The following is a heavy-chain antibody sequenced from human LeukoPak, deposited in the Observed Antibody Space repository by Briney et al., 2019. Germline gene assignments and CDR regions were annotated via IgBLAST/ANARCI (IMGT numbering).Heavy chain of an antibody. D-gene: IGHD1-26*01. CDR1: GGSISSGGYY. J-gene: IGHJ4*02. CDR3: AKISGSYSHPSDY. V-gene: IGHV4-31*03. CDR2: IYYSGST. Sequence: SETLSLTCTVSGGSISSGGYYWSWIRQHPGKGLEWIGYIYYSGSTYYNPSLKSRVTISVDTSKNQFSLKLSSVTAADTAVYYCAKISGSYSHPSDYWGQGTLVTVSS.